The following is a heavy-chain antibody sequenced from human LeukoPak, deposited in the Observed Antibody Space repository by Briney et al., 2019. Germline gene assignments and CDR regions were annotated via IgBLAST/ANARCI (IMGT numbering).Heavy chain of an antibody. CDR2: ISAYNGNT. CDR1: GYTFTSYG. J-gene: IGHJ4*02. Sequence: GASVTVSCKASGYTFTSYGISWVRQAPGQGLEWMGWISAYNGNTNYAQKLQGRVTMTTDTSTSTAYMELRSLRSDDTAVYYCARALLSVWGTPSTPPFDYWGQGTLVTVSS. D-gene: IGHD3-16*01. CDR3: ARALLSVWGTPSTPPFDY. V-gene: IGHV1-18*01.